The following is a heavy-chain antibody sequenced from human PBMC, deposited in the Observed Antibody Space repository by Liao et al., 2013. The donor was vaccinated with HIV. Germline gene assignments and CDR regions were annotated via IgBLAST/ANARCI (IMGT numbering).Heavy chain of an antibody. CDR3: ARAVPSRGVVFVAFDP. CDR2: IFIYSGSQ. CDR1: GGSISNINYY. D-gene: IGHD3-10*01. Sequence: QLQLQESGPGLVKPSETLSLTCAVSGGSISNINYYWGWIRQPPRKGTVGGGVGSIFIYSGSQLQHAVPPGVESPYFSRHVSEPRSPSKLSSCDRRGRRRSYYCARAVPSRGVVFVAFDP. V-gene: IGHV4-39*07. J-gene: IGHJ5*02.